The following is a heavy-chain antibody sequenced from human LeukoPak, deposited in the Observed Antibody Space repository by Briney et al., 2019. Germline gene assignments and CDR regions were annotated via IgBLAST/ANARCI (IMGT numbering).Heavy chain of an antibody. Sequence: GGSLRLSCAASGFSFSIYAMSWVRQAPGKGLEWVSGISGNGRSTYYADSVKGRSTISRDNSKNALYMQMNSLRAEDTAVYYCAKTRPLMVTADYWGQGTLVTVSS. CDR3: AKTRPLMVTADY. V-gene: IGHV3-23*01. J-gene: IGHJ4*02. CDR1: GFSFSIYA. CDR2: ISGNGRST. D-gene: IGHD2-21*02.